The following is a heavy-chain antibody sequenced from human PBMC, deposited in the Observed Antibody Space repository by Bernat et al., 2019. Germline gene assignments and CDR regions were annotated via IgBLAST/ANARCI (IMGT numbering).Heavy chain of an antibody. CDR2: VSASGATS. Sequence: EVQLVESGGGSVQPGGSLRLSCAASGSTFSSSGMRSVRQAPGKGLEWVAAVSASGATSYYADDVEGRLTSSRDKSKNTMYLQVSSLRAEDTAVYYCARRNERHWFDPWGQGTLVTVSS. CDR1: GSTFSSSG. CDR3: ARRNERHWFDP. D-gene: IGHD1-1*01. V-gene: IGHV3-23*04. J-gene: IGHJ5*02.